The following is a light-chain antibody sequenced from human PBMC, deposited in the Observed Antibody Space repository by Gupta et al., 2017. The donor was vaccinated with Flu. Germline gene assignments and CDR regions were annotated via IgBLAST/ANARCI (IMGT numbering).Light chain of an antibody. J-gene: IGLJ3*02. CDR1: TGAVTSGHY. CDR2: DRS. V-gene: IGLV7-46*01. Sequence: QAVVTQEPSLTVSPGGTVTLTCGSSTGAVTSGHYPYWFQLKPGQAPRTLIYDRSHKDSETPARFSGSLLAGTAVLTLSGALPEDEADYYCLLSHSGTWVFGGGTKLTVL. CDR3: LLSHSGTWV.